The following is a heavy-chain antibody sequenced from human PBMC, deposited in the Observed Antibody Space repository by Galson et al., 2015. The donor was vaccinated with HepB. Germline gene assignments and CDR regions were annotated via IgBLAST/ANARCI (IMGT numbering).Heavy chain of an antibody. CDR3: AKSKDYSYYYYGMDV. J-gene: IGHJ6*02. CDR1: GFTFSSYS. CDR2: ISYDGSNK. Sequence: SLRLSCAASGFTFSSYSMHWVRQAPGKGLEWVAVISYDGSNKYYADSVKGRFTISRDNSKNTLYLQMNSLRAEDTAVYYCAKSKDYSYYYYGMDVWGQGTTVTVSS. D-gene: IGHD3-10*01. V-gene: IGHV3-30*18.